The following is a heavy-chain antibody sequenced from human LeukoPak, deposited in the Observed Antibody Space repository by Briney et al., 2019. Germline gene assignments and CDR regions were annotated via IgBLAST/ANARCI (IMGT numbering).Heavy chain of an antibody. CDR2: ISSSSSYI. Sequence: SGGSLRLSCAASGFTFSSYSMNWVRQAPGKGLEWVSSISSSSSYIYYADSVKGRFTISRDNAKNSLYLQMNSLRAEDTAVYYCATHHLSSSSPFDYWGQGTLVTVSS. V-gene: IGHV3-21*01. CDR1: GFTFSSYS. D-gene: IGHD6-6*01. J-gene: IGHJ4*02. CDR3: ATHHLSSSSPFDY.